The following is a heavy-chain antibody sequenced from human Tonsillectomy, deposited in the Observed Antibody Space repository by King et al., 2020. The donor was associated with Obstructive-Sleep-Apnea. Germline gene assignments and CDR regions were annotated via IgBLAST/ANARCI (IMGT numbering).Heavy chain of an antibody. J-gene: IGHJ4*02. Sequence: VQLQESGPGLVKPSQTLSLTCTVSGDSITSGDYYWSWVRQPPGKGLEWIGYTYYSGSTYYNPSLKSRVTISVDTSKNQFSLKLSSVTAADTAGYYCARAGDGYDTLTGTIDYWGQGTLVTVSS. CDR3: ARAGDGYDTLTGTIDY. CDR1: GDSITSGDYY. D-gene: IGHD3-9*01. CDR2: TYYSGST. V-gene: IGHV4-30-4*01.